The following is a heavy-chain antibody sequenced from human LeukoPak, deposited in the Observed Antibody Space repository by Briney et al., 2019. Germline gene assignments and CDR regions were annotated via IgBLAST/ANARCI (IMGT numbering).Heavy chain of an antibody. J-gene: IGHJ4*02. CDR2: IKQDGSEK. CDR3: ARAASPRRYYFDY. V-gene: IGHV3-7*01. Sequence: GGSLRLSCAASGFTFSTYWMNWVRQAPGKGLEWVANIKQDGSEKYYVDSVKGRFTISRDNAKNSLYLQMNSLRAEDTAVYYCARAASPRRYYFDYWGQGTLVTVSS. D-gene: IGHD2-15*01. CDR1: GFTFSTYW.